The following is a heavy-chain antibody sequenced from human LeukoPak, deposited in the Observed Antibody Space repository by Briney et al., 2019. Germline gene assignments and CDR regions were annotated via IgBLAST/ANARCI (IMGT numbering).Heavy chain of an antibody. CDR3: ARVGPSSYYDFSWDV. J-gene: IGHJ6*04. D-gene: IGHD3-3*01. CDR1: GYTFTSYY. CDR2: INPSGGST. Sequence: ASVEVSCKASGYTFTSYYKHWVRQAPGQGLEWMGIINPSGGSTSYAQKFQGRVTMTRDMSTSTVYMELSSLRSEDTAVYYCARVGPSSYYDFSWDVWGKGTTVTVSS. V-gene: IGHV1-46*01.